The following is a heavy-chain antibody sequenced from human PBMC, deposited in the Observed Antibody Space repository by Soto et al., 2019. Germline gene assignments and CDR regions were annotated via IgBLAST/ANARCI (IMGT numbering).Heavy chain of an antibody. CDR2: ISSSSSTI. CDR3: ARDSSGSYFLDAFDI. V-gene: IGHV3-48*02. CDR1: GFTFSSYS. J-gene: IGHJ3*02. D-gene: IGHD1-26*01. Sequence: GGSLRLSCAASGFTFSSYSMNWVRQAPGKGLEWVSYISSSSSTIYYADSVKGRFTISRDNAKNSLYLQMNSLRDEDTAVYYCARDSSGSYFLDAFDIWGQGTMVTVSS.